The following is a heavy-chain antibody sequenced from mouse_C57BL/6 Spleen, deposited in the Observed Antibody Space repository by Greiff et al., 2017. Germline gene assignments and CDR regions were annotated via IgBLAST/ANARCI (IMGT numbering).Heavy chain of an antibody. V-gene: IGHV1-22*01. Sequence: VQLKQSGPELVKPGASVKMSCKASGYTFTDYNMHWVKQSHGKSLEWIGYINPNNGGTSYNQKFKGKATLTVNKSSSTAYMELRSLTSEDSAVYYCARDTTVETAWFAYWGQGTLVTVSA. J-gene: IGHJ3*01. CDR1: GYTFTDYN. CDR3: ARDTTVETAWFAY. CDR2: INPNNGGT. D-gene: IGHD1-1*01.